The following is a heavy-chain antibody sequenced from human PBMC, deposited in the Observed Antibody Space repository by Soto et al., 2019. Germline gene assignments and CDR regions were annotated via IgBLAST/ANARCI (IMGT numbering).Heavy chain of an antibody. V-gene: IGHV3-33*01. J-gene: IGHJ5*02. CDR1: GFTFSDYG. CDR2: IWYDGRNK. CDR3: ATSIAVAPGWLDP. D-gene: IGHD6-19*01. Sequence: QVQLVESGGGVVQPGRSLRLSCAASGFTFSDYGMHWVRQAPGKGLEWVAGIWYDGRNKYYADSVKGRFTISRDNSKNSVYLQMNSLRAEDTAVYYCATSIAVAPGWLDPWGQGTVVTVSS.